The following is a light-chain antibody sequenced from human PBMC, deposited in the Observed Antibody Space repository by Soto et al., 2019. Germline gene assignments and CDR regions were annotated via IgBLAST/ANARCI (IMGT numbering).Light chain of an antibody. CDR2: DAS. V-gene: IGKV3-11*01. CDR1: QSVSRY. Sequence: EIWLAQSPGSLSFSLWARANHPRRASQSVSRYLAWYQQKPGQAPRLLIYDASYRATGIPARFSGSGSGTDFILTISSLEPEDFAIYYCQQRSNWITFGQGTRLEIK. CDR3: QQRSNWIT. J-gene: IGKJ5*01.